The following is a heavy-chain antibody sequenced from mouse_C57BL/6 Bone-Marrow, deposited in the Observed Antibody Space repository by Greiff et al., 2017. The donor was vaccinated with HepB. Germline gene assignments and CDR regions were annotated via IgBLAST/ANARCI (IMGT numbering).Heavy chain of an antibody. CDR2: IDPENGDT. V-gene: IGHV14-4*01. CDR3: TKGPNWYWYFDV. D-gene: IGHD4-1*02. J-gene: IGHJ1*03. Sequence: EVKLQESGAELVRPGASVKLSCTASGFNIKDDYMHWVKQRPEQGLEWIGWIDPENGDTEYASKFQGKATITADTSSNTAYLQLSSLTSEDTAVYYCTKGPNWYWYFDVWGTGTTVTVSS. CDR1: GFNIKDDY.